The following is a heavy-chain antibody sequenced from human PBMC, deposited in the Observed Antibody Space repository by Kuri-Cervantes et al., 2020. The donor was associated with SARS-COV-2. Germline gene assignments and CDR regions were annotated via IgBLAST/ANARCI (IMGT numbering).Heavy chain of an antibody. CDR2: IKQDGSEK. Sequence: GESLKISCAASGFTFSNAWMSWVRQAPGKGLEWVANIKQDGSEKYYVDSVKGRFTISRDNAKNSLYLQMNSLRAEDTAVYYCARDDEMAKGAFDYWGQGTLVTVSS. V-gene: IGHV3-7*01. CDR1: GFTFSNAW. D-gene: IGHD5-24*01. J-gene: IGHJ4*02. CDR3: ARDDEMAKGAFDY.